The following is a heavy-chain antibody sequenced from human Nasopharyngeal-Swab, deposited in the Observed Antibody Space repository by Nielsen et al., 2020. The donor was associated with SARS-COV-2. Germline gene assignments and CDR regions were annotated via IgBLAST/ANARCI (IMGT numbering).Heavy chain of an antibody. V-gene: IGHV4-34*01. CDR1: GFTFSSYA. J-gene: IGHJ4*02. CDR2: INHSGST. Sequence: GSLRLSCAASGFTFSSYAMSWVRQPPGKGLEWIGEINHSGSTNYNPSLKSRVTISVDTSKNQFSLKLSSVTAADTAVYYCARFPYSSGWGFDYWGQGTLVTVSS. CDR3: ARFPYSSGWGFDY. D-gene: IGHD6-19*01.